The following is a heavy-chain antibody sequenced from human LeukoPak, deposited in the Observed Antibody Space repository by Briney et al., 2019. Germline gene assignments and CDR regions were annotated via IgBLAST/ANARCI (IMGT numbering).Heavy chain of an antibody. CDR1: GFTVSSNY. D-gene: IGHD3/OR15-3a*01. J-gene: IGHJ4*02. V-gene: IGHV4-59*02. Sequence: GSLRLSCAASGFTVSSNYMSWVRQAPGKGLEWIGDFSYSGSTHYNPSLESRVTISVDTSKNQFSLKLTSVTAADTAVYYCARAGRVHNTPLDLDYWGQGVLVTVSS. CDR3: ARAGRVHNTPLDLDY. CDR2: FSYSGST.